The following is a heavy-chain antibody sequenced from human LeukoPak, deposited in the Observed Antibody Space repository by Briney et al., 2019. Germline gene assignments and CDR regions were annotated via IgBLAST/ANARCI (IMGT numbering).Heavy chain of an antibody. CDR2: ISWNSGSI. J-gene: IGHJ4*02. CDR1: GFTFSSYA. Sequence: GGSLRLSCAASGFTFSSYAMSWVRQAPGKGLEWVSGISWNSGSIGYADSVKGRFTISRDNAKNSLYLQMNSLRAEDTALYYCAKELSAGRTTATLDYWGQGTLVTVSS. CDR3: AKELSAGRTTATLDY. V-gene: IGHV3-9*01.